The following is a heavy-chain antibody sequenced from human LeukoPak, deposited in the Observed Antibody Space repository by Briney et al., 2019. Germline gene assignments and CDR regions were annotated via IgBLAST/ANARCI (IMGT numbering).Heavy chain of an antibody. D-gene: IGHD3-10*01. CDR1: VFTLCIYA. V-gene: IGHV3-23*01. Sequence: GGSLRLSCAASVFTLCIYAMTCVREAPGEGLDCVSDISRRGVNADYADSVKGRFTISSDKSKNTLYLQMNSLRAEDTAVYYCAKVPNQNWGVNGAAYYYYYMDVWGKGTTVTVSS. J-gene: IGHJ6*03. CDR3: AKVPNQNWGVNGAAYYYYYMDV. CDR2: ISRRGVNA.